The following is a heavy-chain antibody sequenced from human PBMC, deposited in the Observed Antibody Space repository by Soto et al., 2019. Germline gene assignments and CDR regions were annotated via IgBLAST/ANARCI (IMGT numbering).Heavy chain of an antibody. CDR2: IIPIFGTA. J-gene: IGHJ6*02. V-gene: IGHV1-69*01. CDR1: GGTFSSYA. D-gene: IGHD3-10*02. Sequence: QVQLVQSGAEVKKPGSSVKVSCKASGGTFSSYAISWVRQAPGQGLEWMGGIIPIFGTANYAQKFQGRVTMTADESTSTAYMELSSLRSEDTAVYYCARDKGLLYYYVRSGYYGMDVWGQGTTVTVSS. CDR3: ARDKGLLYYYVRSGYYGMDV.